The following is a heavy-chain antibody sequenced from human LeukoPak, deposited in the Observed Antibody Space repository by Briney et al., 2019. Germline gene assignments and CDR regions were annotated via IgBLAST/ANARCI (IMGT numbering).Heavy chain of an antibody. CDR3: ARDRGGAAAGNWFDS. Sequence: SETLSLTCTVSGGSVSSGSYYWSWIRQPPGKGLEWIGYIYYSGSAKYNPSLKSRVTISVDTSKNQFSLKLTSVTAADTAVYYCARDRGGAAAGNWFDSWGQGTLVIVSS. D-gene: IGHD6-13*01. CDR1: GGSVSSGSYY. J-gene: IGHJ5*01. V-gene: IGHV4-61*01. CDR2: IYYSGSA.